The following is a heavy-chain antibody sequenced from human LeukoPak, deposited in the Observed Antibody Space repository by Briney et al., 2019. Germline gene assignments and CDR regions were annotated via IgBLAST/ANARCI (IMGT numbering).Heavy chain of an antibody. CDR1: GGSFSGYY. V-gene: IGHV4-34*01. CDR2: INHSGST. Sequence: ASETLSLTCAVYGGSFSGYYWSWIRQPPGKGLEWIGEINHSGSTNYNPSLKSRVTISVDTSKNQFSLKLSSVTAADTAVYYCAKHLLGYGDPFDYWGQGTLVTVSS. CDR3: AKHLLGYGDPFDY. D-gene: IGHD4-17*01. J-gene: IGHJ4*02.